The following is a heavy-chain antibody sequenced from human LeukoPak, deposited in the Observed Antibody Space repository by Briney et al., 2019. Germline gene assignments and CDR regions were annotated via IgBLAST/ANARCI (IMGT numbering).Heavy chain of an antibody. CDR3: GRGGNYYLDP. Sequence: GGSLRLSCAASGFTFSSYWIHWVRQAPGKGLVWVSRISTDGKTTSYADCVKGRFTISRDNALITAYLQMNNLRAEDTAVSYCGRGGNYYLDPWGQGTLVSVSS. V-gene: IGHV3-74*01. CDR2: ISTDGKTT. J-gene: IGHJ5*02. CDR1: GFTFSSYW. D-gene: IGHD1-26*01.